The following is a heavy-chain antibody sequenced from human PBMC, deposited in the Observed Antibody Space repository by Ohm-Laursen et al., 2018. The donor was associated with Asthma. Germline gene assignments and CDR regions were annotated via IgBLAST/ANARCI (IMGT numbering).Heavy chain of an antibody. CDR1: GFTFSNNG. CDR3: TTLWDTAMVLYYSDY. CDR2: ISYDGSNK. V-gene: IGHV3-30*03. Sequence: SLRLSCAASGFTFSNNGMHWVRQAPGKGLEWVAVISYDGSNKYYADSVKGRFTISRDNSKNTLYLQMNSLRAEDTAVYYCTTLWDTAMVLYYSDYWGQGTLVTVSS. J-gene: IGHJ4*02. D-gene: IGHD5-18*01.